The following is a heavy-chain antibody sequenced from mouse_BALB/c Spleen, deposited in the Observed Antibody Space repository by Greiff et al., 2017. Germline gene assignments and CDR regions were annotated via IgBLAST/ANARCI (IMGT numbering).Heavy chain of an antibody. D-gene: IGHD2-4*01. CDR2: IYPSDSYT. V-gene: IGHV1-69*02. J-gene: IGHJ4*01. Sequence: QVQLQQPGAELVRPGASVKLSCKASGYTFTSYWINWVKQRPGQGLEWIGNIYPSDSYTNYNQKFKDKATLTVDKSSSTAYMQLSSPTSEDSAVYYCTRWVITTADAMDYWGQGTSVTVSS. CDR3: TRWVITTADAMDY. CDR1: GYTFTSYW.